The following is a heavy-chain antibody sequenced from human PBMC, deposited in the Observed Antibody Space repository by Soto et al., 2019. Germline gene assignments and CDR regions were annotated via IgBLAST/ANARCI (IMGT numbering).Heavy chain of an antibody. J-gene: IGHJ5*02. D-gene: IGHD2-15*01. CDR1: GYTFTNYG. Sequence: ASVKVSCKASGYTFTNYGISWVRPAPGQGLEWMGWISAYNGNTNYAQKLQGRVTMTTDTSTSTAYMELRSLRSDDAAVYYCAFSDVVVAGYWFDPWGQGTLVTVSS. V-gene: IGHV1-18*01. CDR2: ISAYNGNT. CDR3: AFSDVVVAGYWFDP.